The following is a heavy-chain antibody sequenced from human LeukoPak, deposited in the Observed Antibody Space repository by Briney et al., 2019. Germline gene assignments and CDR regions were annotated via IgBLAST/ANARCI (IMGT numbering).Heavy chain of an antibody. CDR3: ARVYRRYFDY. V-gene: IGHV3-48*01. CDR1: GFTFSSYE. J-gene: IGHJ4*02. CDR2: ISSSSSTI. D-gene: IGHD1-14*01. Sequence: GGSLRLSCAASGFTFSSYEMNWVRQAPGKGLEWVSYISSSSSTIYYADSVKGRFTISRDNAKNSLYLQMNSLRAEDTAVYYCARVYRRYFDYWGQGTLVTVSS.